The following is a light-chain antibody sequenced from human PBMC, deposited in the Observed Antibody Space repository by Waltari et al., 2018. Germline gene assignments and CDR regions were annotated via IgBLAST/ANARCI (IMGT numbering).Light chain of an antibody. CDR3: MQALHTPYT. CDR1: QSLLNSNGYTY. Sequence: DIVMTQSPLSLPVTPGEPASISCRSSQSLLNSNGYTYFDRYLQKPGQSPQLLIYLGSNRASGVPDRFSGSGSGTDFTLKISRVEAEDVGVYYCMQALHTPYTFGQGTKLEIK. J-gene: IGKJ2*01. CDR2: LGS. V-gene: IGKV2-28*01.